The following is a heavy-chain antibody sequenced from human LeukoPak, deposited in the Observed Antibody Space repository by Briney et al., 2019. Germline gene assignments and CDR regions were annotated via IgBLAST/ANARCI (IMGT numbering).Heavy chain of an antibody. V-gene: IGHV4-39*02. CDR1: GGPISSSSYY. CDR2: IYYSGST. D-gene: IGHD2-2*01. Sequence: SETLSLTCTVSGGPISSSSYYWGWIRQPPGKGLEWIGSIYYSGSTYYNPSLKSRVTISVDTSKNQFSLKLSSVTAADTAVYYCARDFLRANFCTTPSCSPGFDYWGQGTLVTVSS. J-gene: IGHJ4*02. CDR3: ARDFLRANFCTTPSCSPGFDY.